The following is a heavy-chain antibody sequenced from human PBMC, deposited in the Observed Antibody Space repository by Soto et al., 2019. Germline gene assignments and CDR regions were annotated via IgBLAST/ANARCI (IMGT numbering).Heavy chain of an antibody. CDR1: GYTFTSYY. J-gene: IGHJ4*02. D-gene: IGHD1-26*01. CDR2: INPSGGST. V-gene: IGHV1-46*01. CDR3: ARVVLACGSYYGSDS. Sequence: GASVKVSCKASGYTFTSYYMHWVRQAPGQGLEWMGIINPSGGSTSYAQKFQGRVTMTRDTSTSTVYTELSSLRAEDTAVYYCARVVLACGSYYGSDSWGQGTLVTVSS.